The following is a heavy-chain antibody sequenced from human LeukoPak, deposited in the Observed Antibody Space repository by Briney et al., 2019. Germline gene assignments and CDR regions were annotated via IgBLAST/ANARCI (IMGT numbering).Heavy chain of an antibody. J-gene: IGHJ4*02. D-gene: IGHD4-11*01. Sequence: PGGSLRLSCAASGFTFDDYAMHGVRQAPGKGLEGVSLISGDGGSTYYVDSVKGRFTISRDNSKNSLFLQMNSLRIEDTAFYFCAKDSSPTVNFFDYWGQGTLVPVSS. CDR3: AKDSSPTVNFFDY. V-gene: IGHV3-43*02. CDR1: GFTFDDYA. CDR2: ISGDGGST.